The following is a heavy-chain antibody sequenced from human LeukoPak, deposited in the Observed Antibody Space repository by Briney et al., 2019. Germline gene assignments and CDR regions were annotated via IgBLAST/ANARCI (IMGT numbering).Heavy chain of an antibody. V-gene: IGHV3-33*01. D-gene: IGHD6-13*01. J-gene: IGHJ4*02. CDR1: GFTFSSYG. CDR2: IWYDGSNK. CDR3: ARVGPWGRIAAAGIDY. Sequence: QAGGSLRLSCAASGFTFSSYGMHWVRQAPGKGLEWVAVIWYDGSNKYYADSVKGRFTISRDNSKNTLYLQMNSLRAEDTAVYCCARVGPWGRIAAAGIDYWGQGTLVTVSS.